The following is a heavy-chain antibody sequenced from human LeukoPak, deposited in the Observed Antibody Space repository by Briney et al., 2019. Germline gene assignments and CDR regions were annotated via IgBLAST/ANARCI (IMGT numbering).Heavy chain of an antibody. J-gene: IGHJ4*02. CDR1: GFTFSSYA. V-gene: IGHV3-23*01. D-gene: IGHD4-17*01. CDR2: ISGSGGST. Sequence: GGSLRLSCAASGFTFSSYAMSWVRQAPGKGLEWVSGISGSGGSTYYADSVRGRFTISRDNSKNTLYLQMNSLRAEDTAVYYCAKGSGTVNPADLDYWGQGTLVTVFS. CDR3: AKGSGTVNPADLDY.